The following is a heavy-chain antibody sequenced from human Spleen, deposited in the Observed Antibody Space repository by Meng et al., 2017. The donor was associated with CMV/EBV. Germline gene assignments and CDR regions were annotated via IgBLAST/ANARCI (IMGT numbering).Heavy chain of an antibody. J-gene: IGHJ4*02. D-gene: IGHD1-26*01. CDR3: ARGATPIPDY. CDR2: IYHSGST. Sequence: SETLSITCTVSGYSISSGYYWGWIRQPPGKGLEWIGSIYHSGSTYYNPSLKSRVTISVDTSKNQFSLKLSSVTAADTAVYYCARGATPIPDYWGQGTLVTVSS. CDR1: GYSISSGYY. V-gene: IGHV4-38-2*02.